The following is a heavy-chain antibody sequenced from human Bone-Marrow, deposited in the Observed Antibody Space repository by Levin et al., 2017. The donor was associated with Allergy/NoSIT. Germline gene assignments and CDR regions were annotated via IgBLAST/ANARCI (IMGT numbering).Heavy chain of an antibody. D-gene: IGHD3-22*01. CDR3: ARGISMMSVAPGY. V-gene: IGHV1-2*06. J-gene: IGHJ4*02. CDR1: GYTFTGYY. CDR2: INPNNGGA. Sequence: GASVKVSCKASGYTFTGYYMHWVRQAPGQGLEWMGRINPNNGGANYAQKFRDRVTMTRDTSISTVYMELNTLRSDDTAVYFCARGISMMSVAPGYWGQGSQVNVSS.